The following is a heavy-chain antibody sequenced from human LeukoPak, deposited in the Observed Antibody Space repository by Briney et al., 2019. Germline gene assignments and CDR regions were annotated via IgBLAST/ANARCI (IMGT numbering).Heavy chain of an antibody. CDR1: GFTFSNYA. CDR3: AKHQQIYGDSLMDV. J-gene: IGHJ6*02. CDR2: IRGNGART. V-gene: IGHV3-23*01. Sequence: PGGSLRLSCAASGFTFSNYAMSRVRQAPGKGLEWVSSIRGNGARTDYADSVKGRFTISRDNSKNTLYLQMNSLRAEDTAVYYCAKHQQIYGDSLMDVWGQGTTVTVSS. D-gene: IGHD4-17*01.